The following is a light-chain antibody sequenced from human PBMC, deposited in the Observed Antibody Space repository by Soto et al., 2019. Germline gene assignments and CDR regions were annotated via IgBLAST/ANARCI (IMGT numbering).Light chain of an antibody. V-gene: IGLV3-21*02. Sequence: SYELTQPPSVSVAPGQTARITCGGNNIGGKSVHWYQQKPGQAPVLVVYDDRDRPSGIPDRFSGSNSGDTATLTIRRVEAGDEADYYCHVWDSSSDHYVFGTGTKVTVL. CDR2: DDR. J-gene: IGLJ1*01. CDR1: NIGGKS. CDR3: HVWDSSSDHYV.